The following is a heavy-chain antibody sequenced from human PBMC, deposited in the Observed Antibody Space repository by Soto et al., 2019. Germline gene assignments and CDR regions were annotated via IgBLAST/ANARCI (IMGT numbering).Heavy chain of an antibody. CDR3: ARFPFDSNDWTNPRYFDI. D-gene: IGHD3-22*01. CDR2: INHSGIT. CDR1: GGSFSDYY. V-gene: IGHV4-34*01. J-gene: IGHJ4*02. Sequence: QVQIQQWGAGLLKPAETLSLTCAVYGGSFSDYYWSWIRQPPGKGLEWIGEINHSGITNYSPSLKSRVTMSVDTSKNQFSLKLTSVTGSDTALYYCARFPFDSNDWTNPRYFDIWGQGTLVTVSS.